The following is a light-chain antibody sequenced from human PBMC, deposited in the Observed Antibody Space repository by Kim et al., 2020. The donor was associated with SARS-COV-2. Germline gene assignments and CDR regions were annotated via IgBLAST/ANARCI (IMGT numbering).Light chain of an antibody. V-gene: IGLV1-47*01. CDR1: SSNIGSNY. Sequence: QSVLTQPPSASGTPGQRVTISCSGSSSNIGSNYVYWYQQLPGTAPKPLIYRNDQRPSGVPDRFSGSKSGTSASLAISGLRSDDEAHYYCAAWDDSLSGRVFGGGTQLTVL. CDR2: RND. J-gene: IGLJ2*01. CDR3: AAWDDSLSGRV.